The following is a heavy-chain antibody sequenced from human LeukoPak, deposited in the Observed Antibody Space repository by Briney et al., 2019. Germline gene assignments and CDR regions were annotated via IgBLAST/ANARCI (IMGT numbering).Heavy chain of an antibody. CDR1: GFTFSSYA. Sequence: PGGSLRLSCAASGFTFSSYAMSWVRQAPGKGLEWVSYISSSSSTIYYADSVKGRFTISRDNAKNSLYLQMNSLRAEDTAVYYCAREDSPPYDSRPHKRGRGAFDIWGQGTMVTVSS. V-gene: IGHV3-48*01. J-gene: IGHJ3*02. CDR2: ISSSSSTI. CDR3: AREDSPPYDSRPHKRGRGAFDI. D-gene: IGHD3-22*01.